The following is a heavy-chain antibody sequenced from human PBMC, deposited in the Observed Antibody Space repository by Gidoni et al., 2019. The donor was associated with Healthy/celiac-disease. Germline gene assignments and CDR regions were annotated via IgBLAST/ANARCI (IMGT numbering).Heavy chain of an antibody. CDR2: ISYDGNNK. CDR1: GFTFSMFD. J-gene: IGHJ3*02. CDR3: AKSGYYDFWSGFDDDGFNI. D-gene: IGHD3-3*01. V-gene: IGHV3-30*18. Sequence: QVQLVESGGGVVQTGRSLRLSCTASGFTFSMFDIHWVRQAPGKGLEWVAVISYDGNNKYYADSVKGRFTISRDKSKNTVYLQMNSLRAEDTAVYYCAKSGYYDFWSGFDDDGFNIWGQGTMVIVSS.